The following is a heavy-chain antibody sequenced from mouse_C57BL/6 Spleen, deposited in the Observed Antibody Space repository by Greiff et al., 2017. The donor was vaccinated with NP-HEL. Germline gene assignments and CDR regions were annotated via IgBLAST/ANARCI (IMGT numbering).Heavy chain of an antibody. CDR1: GYTFTSYG. D-gene: IGHD1-1*01. Sequence: QVQLQQSGAELARPGASVKLSCKASGYTFTSYGISWVKQRTGQGLEWIGEIYPRSGNTYYNEKFKGKATLTADKSSSTAYMELRSLTSEDSAVYFCAGGLTTVVATDFDVWGTGTTVTDSS. CDR2: IYPRSGNT. CDR3: AGGLTTVVATDFDV. J-gene: IGHJ1*03. V-gene: IGHV1-81*01.